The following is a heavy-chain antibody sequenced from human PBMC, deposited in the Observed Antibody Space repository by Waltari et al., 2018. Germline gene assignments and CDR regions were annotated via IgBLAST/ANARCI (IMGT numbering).Heavy chain of an antibody. Sequence: QVQLQQWGAGLLKPSETLSLNCAVYGGSFSGYYWSWNRQHPGKGLEWIGEINHSGSTNYNPSLKSRVTISVDTSKNQFSLKLSSVTAADTAVYYCAREITRITIFGVVIKGYFDYWGQGTLVTVSS. V-gene: IGHV4-34*01. CDR2: INHSGST. CDR1: GGSFSGYY. D-gene: IGHD3-3*01. CDR3: AREITRITIFGVVIKGYFDY. J-gene: IGHJ4*02.